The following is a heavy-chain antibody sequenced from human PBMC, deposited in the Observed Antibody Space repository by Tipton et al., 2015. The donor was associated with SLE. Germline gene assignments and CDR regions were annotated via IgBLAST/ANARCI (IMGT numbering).Heavy chain of an antibody. CDR3: ARARSYLDAFDI. CDR2: TYYRSKWYN. Sequence: LRLSCAISGDSVSSNSAAWNWIRQSPSRGLEWLGRTYYRSKWYNDYAVSVKSRITINPDTSKNQFSLQLNSGTPEDTAVYYCARARSYLDAFDIWGQGTMVTVSS. V-gene: IGHV6-1*01. J-gene: IGHJ3*02. CDR1: GDSVSSNSAA. D-gene: IGHD1-26*01.